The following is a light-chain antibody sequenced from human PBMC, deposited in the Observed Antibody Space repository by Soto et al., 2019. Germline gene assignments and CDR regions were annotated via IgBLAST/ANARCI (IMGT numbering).Light chain of an antibody. CDR1: QSISSW. CDR2: DAS. Sequence: DIQMTQSPSTLSASVGDRVTITCRASQSISSWLAWYQQKPGKAPKLLIYDASSLESGVPSRFSGSGSGTDFTLTISGLEPEDSAVYYCQQFDDSVTFGQGTRLDIK. CDR3: QQFDDSVT. V-gene: IGKV1-5*01. J-gene: IGKJ5*01.